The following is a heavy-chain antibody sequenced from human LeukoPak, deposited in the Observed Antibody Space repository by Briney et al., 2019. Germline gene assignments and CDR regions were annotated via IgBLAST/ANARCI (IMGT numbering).Heavy chain of an antibody. Sequence: ASVKVSCKASEYTFSVYHIHWVRLAPGQGLEWMARINPNSGDTNYAQKFQGRVTMTRDTSISTVYMEVNSLKFDDTVVYYCAFIPGGSWAFDFWGQGTLVTVSS. V-gene: IGHV1-2*05. CDR3: AFIPGGSWAFDF. CDR1: EYTFSVYH. D-gene: IGHD6-13*01. J-gene: IGHJ4*02. CDR2: INPNSGDT.